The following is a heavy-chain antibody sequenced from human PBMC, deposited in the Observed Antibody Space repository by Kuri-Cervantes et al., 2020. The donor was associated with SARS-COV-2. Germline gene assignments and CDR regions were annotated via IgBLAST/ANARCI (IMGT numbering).Heavy chain of an antibody. V-gene: IGHV4-59*01. D-gene: IGHD6-19*01. CDR3: ARVSSGWAYYFDY. Sequence: ESLKISCTVSGGSISSYYWSWIRQPPGKGLEWIGYIYYSGSTNYNPSLKSRVTISVDTSKNQFSLKLSSVTAADTAVYYCARVSSGWAYYFDYWGQGTLVTVSS. J-gene: IGHJ4*02. CDR2: IYYSGST. CDR1: GGSISSYY.